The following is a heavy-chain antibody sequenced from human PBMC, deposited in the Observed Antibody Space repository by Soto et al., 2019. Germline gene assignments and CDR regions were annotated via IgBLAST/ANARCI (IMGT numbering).Heavy chain of an antibody. CDR3: ARAPHEFWPISGFDP. CDR1: GYTFNAYG. V-gene: IGHV1-18*01. CDR2: ISAYDGKT. Sequence: ASVKVSCKTSGYTFNAYGINWVRQAPGQGLELMGWISAYDGKTTYAEKFQGRVTLTTDTSTSTAYMELRSLRSDDTAIYYCARAPHEFWPISGFDPGGKGPPVTVPS. D-gene: IGHD3-3*01. J-gene: IGHJ5*02.